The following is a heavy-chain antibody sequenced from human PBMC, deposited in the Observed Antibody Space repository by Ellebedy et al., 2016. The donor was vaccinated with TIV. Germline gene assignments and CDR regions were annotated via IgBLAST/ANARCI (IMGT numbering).Heavy chain of an antibody. Sequence: SETLSLTCTVSGGSISSYYWSWIRQPPGKGLEWIGYIYYSGSTNYNPSLKSRVTISVDTSKNQFSLKLSSVTAADTAVYYCARDPIAAAGTRFDPWGQGTLVTVSS. CDR3: ARDPIAAAGTRFDP. CDR2: IYYSGST. D-gene: IGHD6-13*01. V-gene: IGHV4-59*12. CDR1: GGSISSYY. J-gene: IGHJ5*02.